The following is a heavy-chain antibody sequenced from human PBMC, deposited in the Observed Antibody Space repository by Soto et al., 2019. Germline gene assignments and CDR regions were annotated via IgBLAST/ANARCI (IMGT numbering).Heavy chain of an antibody. D-gene: IGHD3-10*01. Sequence: SETPSLTCAVYGGSFSGYYWSWIRQPPGKGLEWIGEINHSGSTNYNPSLKSRVTISVDTSKNQFSLKLSSVTAADTAVYYCARVVRGVPNYYYYGMDVWGQGTTVTVSS. CDR3: ARVVRGVPNYYYYGMDV. V-gene: IGHV4-34*01. J-gene: IGHJ6*02. CDR1: GGSFSGYY. CDR2: INHSGST.